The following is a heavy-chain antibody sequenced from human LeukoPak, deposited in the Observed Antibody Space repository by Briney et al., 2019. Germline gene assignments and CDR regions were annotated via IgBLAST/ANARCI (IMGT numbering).Heavy chain of an antibody. CDR2: IYRSGTT. Sequence: PGGSLRLSCAASGFTVSSDYMTWVRQAPGKGLEWVSIIYRSGTTNYADSVKGRFSISRDNSKNTLYLQMNSLRVEDTAVYYCAREAAVDPYYVDFWGQGTLVTVSS. CDR3: AREAAVDPYYVDF. CDR1: GFTVSSDY. J-gene: IGHJ4*02. D-gene: IGHD6-13*01. V-gene: IGHV3-66*01.